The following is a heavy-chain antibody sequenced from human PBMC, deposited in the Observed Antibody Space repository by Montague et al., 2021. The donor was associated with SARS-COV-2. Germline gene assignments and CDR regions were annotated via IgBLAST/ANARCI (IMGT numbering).Heavy chain of an antibody. CDR3: ARDLQDYYGMDV. J-gene: IGHJ6*02. CDR1: GFTFSSYA. D-gene: IGHD4-11*01. Sequence: SLRLSCAASGFTFSSYAMHWVRQAPGKGLEWVAVISYDGSNKYYADSVKGRFTISRDNSKNTLYLQMNSLRAEDTAVHYCARDLQDYYGMDVWGQGTTVTVSS. CDR2: ISYDGSNK. V-gene: IGHV3-30*04.